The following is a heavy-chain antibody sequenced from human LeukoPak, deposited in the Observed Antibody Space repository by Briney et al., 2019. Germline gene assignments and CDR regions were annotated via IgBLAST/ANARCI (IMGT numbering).Heavy chain of an antibody. Sequence: GESLKISRKGSGYNFTSYWIGWVRQMPGKGLEWMGIIYPADSDTRYSPSFQGQVTISADKSINTAYLQWSSLKASDTAMYHCARWSSWYASQQYYFDYWGQGTLVTVSS. D-gene: IGHD6-13*01. CDR2: IYPADSDT. J-gene: IGHJ4*02. CDR1: GYNFTSYW. CDR3: ARWSSWYASQQYYFDY. V-gene: IGHV5-51*01.